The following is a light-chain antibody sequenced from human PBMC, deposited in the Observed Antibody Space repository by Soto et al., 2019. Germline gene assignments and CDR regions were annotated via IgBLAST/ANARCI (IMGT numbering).Light chain of an antibody. CDR2: GAS. CDR1: QSVSSSY. V-gene: IGKV3-20*01. Sequence: DIVLTQSPGTLSWSPGDRATLSCRASQSVSSSYFAWYQQKPGQAPRLLIYGASSRATGIPDRFSGSGSGTDFTLTISRLQPEDFAVYYCQQYGSSPLTFGEGTKVELK. CDR3: QQYGSSPLT. J-gene: IGKJ4*01.